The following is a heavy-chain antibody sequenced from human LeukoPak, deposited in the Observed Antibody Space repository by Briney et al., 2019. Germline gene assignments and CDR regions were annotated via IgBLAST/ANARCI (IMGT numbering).Heavy chain of an antibody. Sequence: VASVKVSCKASGGTFSGYAISWVRQAPGQGLEWMGGIIPIFGTANYAQKFQGRVTITADKSTSTAYMELSSLRSEDTAVYYCAQGYSGRTFDYWGQGTLVTVSS. CDR2: IIPIFGTA. CDR3: AQGYSGRTFDY. D-gene: IGHD1-26*01. CDR1: GGTFSGYA. J-gene: IGHJ4*02. V-gene: IGHV1-69*06.